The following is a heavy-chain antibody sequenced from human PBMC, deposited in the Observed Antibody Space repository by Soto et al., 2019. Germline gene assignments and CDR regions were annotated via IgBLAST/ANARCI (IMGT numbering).Heavy chain of an antibody. CDR2: IYYSGST. D-gene: IGHD3-10*01. Sequence: QLQLQESGPGLVKPSETLSLTCTVSGGSISSSSYYWGWIRQPPGKGLEWIGSIYYSGSTYYNPSLKSRVTISVDTSKNQFSLKLSSVTAADTAVYYCARQHPGGDDGLGYWGQGTLVTVSS. CDR1: GGSISSSSYY. V-gene: IGHV4-39*01. J-gene: IGHJ4*02. CDR3: ARQHPGGDDGLGY.